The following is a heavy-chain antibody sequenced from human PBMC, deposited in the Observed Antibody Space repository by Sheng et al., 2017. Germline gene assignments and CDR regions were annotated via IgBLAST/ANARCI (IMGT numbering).Heavy chain of an antibody. CDR2: IYHSGTT. CDR3: TRNRPVAGSDY. Sequence: QVQLQESGPGLVKPSETLSLTCTVSGSSVSSSYFWGWIRQPPGKGLEWIGSIYHSGTTYYNPSLKSRVTISVDTSKNQFSLELSSVTAADTAIYFCTRNRPVAGSDYWGQGTQVHRLL. V-gene: IGHV4-38-2*02. J-gene: IGHJ4*02. CDR1: GSSVSSSYF. D-gene: IGHD6-19*01.